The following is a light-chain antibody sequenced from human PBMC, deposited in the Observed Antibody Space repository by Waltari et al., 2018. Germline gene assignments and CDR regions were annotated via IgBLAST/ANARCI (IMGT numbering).Light chain of an antibody. CDR1: ALPNQY. J-gene: IGLJ2*01. CDR3: QSADSTGTHRF. Sequence: SSELTQPLSVSVSPGQTARITCSGDALPNQYASWYQKKPGQAPLLVIFKDSERPSLIPRRFSGSSSGTVGALTISGVQAEDEADYFCQSADSTGTHRFFGGGTKLTVL. CDR2: KDS. V-gene: IGLV3-25*03.